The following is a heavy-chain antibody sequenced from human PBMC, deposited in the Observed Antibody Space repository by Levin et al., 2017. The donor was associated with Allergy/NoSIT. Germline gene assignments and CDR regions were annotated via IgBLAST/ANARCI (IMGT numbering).Heavy chain of an antibody. CDR2: INPNSGGT. CDR1: GYTFTGYY. D-gene: IGHD3-10*01. Sequence: ASVKVSCKASGYTFTGYYMHWVRQAPGQGLEWMGRINPNSGGTNYAQKFQGRVTMTRDTSISTAYMELSRLRSDDTAVYYCARAVRYYYGSGSYHYYYYYMDVWGKGTTVTVSS. CDR3: ARAVRYYYGSGSYHYYYYYMDV. J-gene: IGHJ6*03. V-gene: IGHV1-2*06.